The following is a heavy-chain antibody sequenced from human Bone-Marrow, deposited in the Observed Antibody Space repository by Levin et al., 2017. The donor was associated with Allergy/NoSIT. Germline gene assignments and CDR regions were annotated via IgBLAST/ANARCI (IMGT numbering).Heavy chain of an antibody. CDR1: GGSISSGGYY. CDR3: ARVPSTDHYSYYYYMDV. Sequence: PSETLSLTCTVSGGSISSGGYYWSWIRQHPGKGLEWIGYIYYSGLTFYNPSLKSRVFISVDTSKSQFSLNLSSVTAADTAVYYCARVPSTDHYSYYYYMDVWGKGTTVTVSS. J-gene: IGHJ6*03. D-gene: IGHD1-26*01. V-gene: IGHV4-31*03. CDR2: IYYSGLT.